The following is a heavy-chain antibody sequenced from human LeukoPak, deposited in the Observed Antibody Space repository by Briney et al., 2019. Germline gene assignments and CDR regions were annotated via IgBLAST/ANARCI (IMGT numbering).Heavy chain of an antibody. D-gene: IGHD1-20*01. V-gene: IGHV4-34*01. CDR1: GESLSGSY. CDR2: INQSGNT. CDR3: ARGILRYDWTDTDVRAFHYYYYMDV. J-gene: IGHJ6*03. Sequence: SETLSLTCAVHGESLSGSYVTWVRQPPGKGLEWIGEINQSGNTNYSPSLKSRLTMSIDTSKNQISLNLTSATTADTAAYFCARGILRYDWTDTDVRAFHYYYYMDVWGPGITVIVSS.